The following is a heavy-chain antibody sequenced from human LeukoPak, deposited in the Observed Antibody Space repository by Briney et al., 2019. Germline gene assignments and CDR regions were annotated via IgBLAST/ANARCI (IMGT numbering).Heavy chain of an antibody. CDR1: GFTLSSYW. CDR2: IKQDGSEK. Sequence: GGSLRLSCAASGFTLSSYWMSWVRQAPGKGLEWVANIKQDGSEKYYVDSVKGRFTISRDNAKNSLYLQMNSLRAEDTAVYYCARAGITMVRGVGAHRPYYMDVWGKGTTVTVSS. D-gene: IGHD3-10*01. J-gene: IGHJ6*03. CDR3: ARAGITMVRGVGAHRPYYMDV. V-gene: IGHV3-7*01.